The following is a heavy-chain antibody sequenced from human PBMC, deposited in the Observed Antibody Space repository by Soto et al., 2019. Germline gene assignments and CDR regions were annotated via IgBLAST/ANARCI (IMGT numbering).Heavy chain of an antibody. D-gene: IGHD6-19*01. V-gene: IGHV4-30-2*01. Sequence: PSETLSLTCAVSGGSISSGGYSWRWIRQPPGKGLEWIGYISHTGSTYYNPSLKSRVTISVDRSKNQFSLRLSSVTAADADVYYCARGGLLPDYWGQGTLVTVSS. CDR2: ISHTGST. J-gene: IGHJ4*02. CDR3: ARGGLLPDY. CDR1: GGSISSGGYS.